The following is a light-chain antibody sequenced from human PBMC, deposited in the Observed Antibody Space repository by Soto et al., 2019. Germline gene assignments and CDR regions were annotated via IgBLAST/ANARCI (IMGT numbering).Light chain of an antibody. CDR1: GGHSSYA. CDR2: VNSDGSH. V-gene: IGLV4-69*01. J-gene: IGLJ2*01. CDR3: QTWSTDFSVV. Sequence: QSVLTQSPSASASLGASVKFTCTLSGGHSSYAIAWHQQQPEKGPRYLMKVNSDGSHNKGDGIPDRFSGSSSGAERYLTISSLQSEDEADYYCQTWSTDFSVVFGGGTKLTVL.